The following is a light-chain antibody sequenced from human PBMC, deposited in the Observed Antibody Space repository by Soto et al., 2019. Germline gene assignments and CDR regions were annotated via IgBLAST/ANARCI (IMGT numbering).Light chain of an antibody. CDR3: QYDSS. CDR1: QSISSW. CDR2: DAA. Sequence: DFQMTQSPSTLSASVGDRVTTTCRASQSISSWLAWYQQKPGKAPKLLIYDAASLKTGVPSRFSGSGSGTNFTLTISSLQPDDFATYYCQYDSSFGQGTKVDI. J-gene: IGKJ2*01. V-gene: IGKV1-5*01.